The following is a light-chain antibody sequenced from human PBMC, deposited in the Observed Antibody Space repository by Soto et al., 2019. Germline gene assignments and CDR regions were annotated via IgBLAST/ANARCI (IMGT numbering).Light chain of an antibody. J-gene: IGKJ1*01. CDR3: QQSYSTPET. CDR1: QSISNY. Sequence: DIQMTQSPSSLSASVGDRFTITCRASQSISNYLNWYQQKPGKAPKLLIYAASSLQSGVPSRFSGSGSGTDFTLTIRSLQPEDFATYYCQQSYSTPETFGQGTKVDI. V-gene: IGKV1-39*01. CDR2: AAS.